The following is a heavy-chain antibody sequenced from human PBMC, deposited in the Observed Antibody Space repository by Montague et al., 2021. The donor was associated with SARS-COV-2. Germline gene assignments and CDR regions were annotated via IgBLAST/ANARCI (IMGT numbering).Heavy chain of an antibody. D-gene: IGHD3-22*01. V-gene: IGHV4-61*01. CDR2: IYYSGST. Sequence: SETLSLTCTVSGGSVSSGSYYWSWIRQPPGKGLEWIGYIYYSGSTNYNPSLKSRVTISVDTSKNQFSLKLSSVTAADTAVYYCARERLGYYETSSYYIFDSWGQGTLITVSS. CDR3: ARERLGYYETSSYYIFDS. J-gene: IGHJ4*02. CDR1: GGSVSSGSYY.